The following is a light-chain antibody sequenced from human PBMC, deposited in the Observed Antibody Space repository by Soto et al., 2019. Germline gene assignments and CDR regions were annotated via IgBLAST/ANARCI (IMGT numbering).Light chain of an antibody. Sequence: DIQLTQSPSFLSASVGDRVTITCRASQGISSYLAWYQQKPGKAPKLLIYAASTVQSGVPSRFSGSGSGSEFTLTSNSLQPEDFATYYCQQLNSYSYTFGQGTKLEIK. CDR1: QGISSY. CDR2: AAS. V-gene: IGKV1-9*01. J-gene: IGKJ2*01. CDR3: QQLNSYSYT.